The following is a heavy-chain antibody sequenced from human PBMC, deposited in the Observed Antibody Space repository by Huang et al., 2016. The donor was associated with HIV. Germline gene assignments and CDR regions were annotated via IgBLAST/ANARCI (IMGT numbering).Heavy chain of an antibody. D-gene: IGHD5-12*01. CDR1: RFTFSNYA. CDR2: ISYDGSNK. Sequence: QVQLVESGGGVVQPGRSLRLSCAASRFTFSNYAMHWVRQAPGKGLEWVAVISYDGSNKYYADSVKGRFTISRDNSKNTLYLKMNSLRAEDTAVYYCARDLWLRDLYYYYYMDVWGKGTTVTVSS. J-gene: IGHJ6*03. V-gene: IGHV3-30-3*01. CDR3: ARDLWLRDLYYYYYMDV.